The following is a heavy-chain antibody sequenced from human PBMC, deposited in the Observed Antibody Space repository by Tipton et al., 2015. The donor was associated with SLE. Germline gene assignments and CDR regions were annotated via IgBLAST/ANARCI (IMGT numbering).Heavy chain of an antibody. V-gene: IGHV4-31*03. J-gene: IGHJ4*02. D-gene: IGHD5-24*01. CDR2: IYYSGST. Sequence: TLSLTCSISGGSIYSSGFYWNWIRQHPGEGLEWIGHIYYSGSTYYNPSLKSRVTISTDTSKNQFALKLSSLTAADTAVYYCARGTVGVATIWTGYFFDSWGQGSLVTVSS. CDR3: ARGTVGVATIWTGYFFDS. CDR1: GGSIYSSGFY.